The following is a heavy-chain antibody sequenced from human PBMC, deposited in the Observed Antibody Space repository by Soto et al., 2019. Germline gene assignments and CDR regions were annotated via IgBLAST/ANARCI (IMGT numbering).Heavy chain of an antibody. Sequence: SETLSHTCAVYGGSFSGYYWSWIRQPPGKGLEWIGEINHSGSTNYNPSLKSRVTISVDTSKNQFSLKLSSVTAADTAVYYCARTRYWGDAFDIWGQGTMVTVSS. V-gene: IGHV4-34*01. J-gene: IGHJ3*02. CDR3: ARTRYWGDAFDI. CDR1: GGSFSGYY. CDR2: INHSGST. D-gene: IGHD2-8*02.